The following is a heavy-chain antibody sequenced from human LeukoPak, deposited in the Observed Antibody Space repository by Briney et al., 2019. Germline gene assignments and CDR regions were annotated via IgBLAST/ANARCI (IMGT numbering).Heavy chain of an antibody. J-gene: IGHJ3*02. V-gene: IGHV4-61*01. CDR2: IYYSGST. D-gene: IGHD1-1*01. Sequence: SETLSLTCTVSGGSVNSETYCWTWIRQPPGKGLEWIGYIYYSGSTNYNPSLKSRVTISVDTSKNQFSLKLSSVTAADTAVYYCARDRVEEVGAFDIWGQGTMVTVSS. CDR3: ARDRVEEVGAFDI. CDR1: GGSVNSETYC.